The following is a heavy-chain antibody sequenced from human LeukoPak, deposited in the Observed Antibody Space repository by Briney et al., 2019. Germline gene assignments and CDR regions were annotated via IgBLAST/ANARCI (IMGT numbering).Heavy chain of an antibody. CDR1: GFTFSSYG. CDR2: ISYDGSNK. V-gene: IGHV3-30*03. J-gene: IGHJ3*02. CDR3: ARGKSIAARPGAFDI. D-gene: IGHD6-6*01. Sequence: GGSLRLSCAASGFTFSSYGMHWVRQAPGKGLEWVAVISYDGSNKYYADSVKGRFTISRDNSKDTLYLQMNSLRAEGAAVYYCARGKSIAARPGAFDIWGQGTMVTVSS.